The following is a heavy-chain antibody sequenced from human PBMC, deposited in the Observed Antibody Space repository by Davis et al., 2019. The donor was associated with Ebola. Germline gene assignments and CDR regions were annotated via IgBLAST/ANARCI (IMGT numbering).Heavy chain of an antibody. CDR1: GFTVSSNY. Sequence: GESLKISCAASGFTVSSNYMSWVRQAPGKGLEWVSVIYSGGSTYYADSVKGRFTISRDNSKNTLYLQMNSLRAEDTAVYYCARLEAARVGWFDPWGQGTLVTVSS. CDR3: ARLEAARVGWFDP. D-gene: IGHD6-6*01. J-gene: IGHJ5*02. CDR2: IYSGGST. V-gene: IGHV3-66*04.